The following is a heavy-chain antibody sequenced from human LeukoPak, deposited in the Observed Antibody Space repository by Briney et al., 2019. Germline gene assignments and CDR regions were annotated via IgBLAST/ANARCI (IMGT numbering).Heavy chain of an antibody. J-gene: IGHJ4*02. CDR1: GXSINSNNYY. D-gene: IGHD6-13*01. V-gene: IGHV4-39*01. CDR3: ARQGRQQLVPEFDY. Sequence: SSETLSLTCTFSGXSINSNNYYWGWIRQPPGKGLEWIGSIYYSGSTYYNPSLKSRVTISLDTSKNQFSLKLSSVTAADTAVYFCARQGRQQLVPEFDYWGQGTVVTVSS. CDR2: IYYSGST.